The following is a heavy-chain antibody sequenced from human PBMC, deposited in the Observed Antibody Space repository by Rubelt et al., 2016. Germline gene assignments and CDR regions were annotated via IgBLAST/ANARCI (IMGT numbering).Heavy chain of an antibody. Sequence: GASVKVSCKASGYTFTGYYMHWVRQAPGQGLEWMGWINPNSGGTNYAQKFQGRVTMTRDTSISTAYMELSRLRSDDTAVYYGASLKGPYSSGWYRDYWGQGTLVTGAS. V-gene: IGHV1-2*02. J-gene: IGHJ4*02. CDR1: GYTFTGYY. D-gene: IGHD6-19*01. CDR2: INPNSGGT. CDR3: ASLKGPYSSGWYRDY.